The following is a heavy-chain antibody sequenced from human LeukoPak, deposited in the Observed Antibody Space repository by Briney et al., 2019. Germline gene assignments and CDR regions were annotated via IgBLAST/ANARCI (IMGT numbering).Heavy chain of an antibody. V-gene: IGHV1-2*02. J-gene: IGHJ5*02. CDR3: ARSPGGYDFWSGQGWFDP. CDR2: INPNSGGT. CDR1: GYTFTGYY. D-gene: IGHD3-3*01. Sequence: SVKVSCKASGYTFTGYYMHWVRQAPGQGLEWMGWINPNSGGTNYAQKFQGRVTMTRDTSISTAYMELSRLRSDDTAVYYCARSPGGYDFWSGQGWFDPWGQGTLVTVSS.